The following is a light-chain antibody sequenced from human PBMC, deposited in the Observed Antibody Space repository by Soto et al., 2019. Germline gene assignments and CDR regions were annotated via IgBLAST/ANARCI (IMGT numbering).Light chain of an antibody. CDR2: QPF. J-gene: IGKJ1*01. V-gene: IGKV1-5*03. CDR3: LQYQGYWS. CDR1: QSISRQ. Sequence: DIQMTQSPSTLSASVGDRVSITCRASQSISRQLAWYQQKPGKAPNLLIYQPFNLETGVPSRFTGSGSGTEFTLTIRSLQPDYLRTYCCLQYQGYWSFGHGTKVAVK.